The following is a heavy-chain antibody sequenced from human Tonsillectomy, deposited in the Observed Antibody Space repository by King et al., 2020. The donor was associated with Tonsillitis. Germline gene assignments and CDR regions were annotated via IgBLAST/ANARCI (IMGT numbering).Heavy chain of an antibody. CDR3: SRGGGIPHAFDI. CDR2: IYYSGST. V-gene: IGHV4-30-4*01. D-gene: IGHD3-16*01. Sequence: QLQESGPGLVKPSQTLSLTCTVSGGSISGADYYWSWIRQPPGQGLEWIGYIYYSGSTYYNPSLKSRLTISLDTSKNQFSLKLSSVTAADTAVYYCSRGGGIPHAFDIWGQGTMVTVSS. J-gene: IGHJ3*02. CDR1: GGSISGADYY.